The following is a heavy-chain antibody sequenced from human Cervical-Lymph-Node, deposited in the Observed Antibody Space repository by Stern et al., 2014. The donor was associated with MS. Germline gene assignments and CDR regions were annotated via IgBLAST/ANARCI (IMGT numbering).Heavy chain of an antibody. V-gene: IGHV4-59*01. CDR2: IYYSGST. D-gene: IGHD1-1*01. CDR1: GGFISSYY. J-gene: IGHJ6*02. Sequence: VQLVESGPGLVKPSETLSLTCTVSGGFISSYYWSWIRQPPGKGLEWIGYIYYSGSTNYNPSLKSRVTISVDTSKNQFSLKLSSVTAADTAVYYCARDTTEGYGMDVWGQGTTVTVSS. CDR3: ARDTTEGYGMDV.